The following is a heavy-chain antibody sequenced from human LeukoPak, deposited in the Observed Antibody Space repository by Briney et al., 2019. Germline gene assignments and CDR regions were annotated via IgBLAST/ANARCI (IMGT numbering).Heavy chain of an antibody. CDR2: ISSSGSTI. D-gene: IGHD2-2*01. V-gene: IGHV3-11*01. CDR1: GFTFSDYD. Sequence: GGSLRLSCAASGFTFSDYDMSWIRQAPGKGLEWVSYISSSGSTIYYADSVKGRFTISRDNAKNSLYLQMNSLRAEDTAVYYCARDLYCSSTSCYEDAFDIWGQGTMVTVSS. CDR3: ARDLYCSSTSCYEDAFDI. J-gene: IGHJ3*02.